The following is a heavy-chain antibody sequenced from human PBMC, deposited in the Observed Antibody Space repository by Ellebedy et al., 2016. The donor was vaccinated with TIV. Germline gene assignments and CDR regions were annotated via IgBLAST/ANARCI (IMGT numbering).Heavy chain of an antibody. CDR2: ISSTGTTI. CDR3: ASGAYDI. V-gene: IGHV3-48*04. CDR1: GFTFSNNS. Sequence: GESLKISCAASGFTFSNNSMNWVRQAPGKGLEWVSYISSTGTTIYYADSVKGRFTISRDNAKISLYLQMNSLTAKDTAVYYCASGAYDIWGQGTMVTVSS. J-gene: IGHJ3*02.